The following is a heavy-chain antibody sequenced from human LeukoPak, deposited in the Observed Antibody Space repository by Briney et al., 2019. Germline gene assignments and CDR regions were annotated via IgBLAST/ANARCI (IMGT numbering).Heavy chain of an antibody. D-gene: IGHD6-13*01. V-gene: IGHV1-2*04. J-gene: IGHJ4*02. CDR2: INPNSGGT. CDR3: ARGPEYSSSWWFDY. Sequence: GASVKVSCKASGYTFTGYYMHWVRQAPGQGLEWMGWINPNSGGTNYAQKFQGWVTMTRDTSISTAYMELSRLRSDDTAVYYCARGPEYSSSWWFDYWGQGTLITVSS. CDR1: GYTFTGYY.